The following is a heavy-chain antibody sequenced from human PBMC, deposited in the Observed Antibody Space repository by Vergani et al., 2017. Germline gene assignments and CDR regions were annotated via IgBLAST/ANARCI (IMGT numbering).Heavy chain of an antibody. J-gene: IGHJ5*02. CDR3: ARSYCSGGSCELNEVWFDP. Sequence: QVQLVQSGAEVKKPGASVKVSCKASGYTFTSYGISWVRQAPGQGLEWMGWISTYYGKTKYAQKFQGRVTMATDTSTSTAYMEPRSLRSDDTAVYYCARSYCSGGSCELNEVWFDPWGQGTLVTVSS. CDR2: ISTYYGKT. D-gene: IGHD2-15*01. CDR1: GYTFTSYG. V-gene: IGHV1-18*01.